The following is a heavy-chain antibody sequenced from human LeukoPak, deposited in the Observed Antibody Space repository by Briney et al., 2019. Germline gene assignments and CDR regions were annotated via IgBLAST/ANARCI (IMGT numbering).Heavy chain of an antibody. CDR3: AKWSMRGTYGMDV. Sequence: GGSLRLSCAASGFSFSSYAMTWARQAPVKGLEWVSAISGDGTRTYYADSVKGRFTISRDNSKNTLYLQMNSLRAEDTAVYYCAKWSMRGTYGMDVWGQGTTVTVSS. CDR1: GFSFSSYA. V-gene: IGHV3-23*01. J-gene: IGHJ6*02. CDR2: ISGDGTRT.